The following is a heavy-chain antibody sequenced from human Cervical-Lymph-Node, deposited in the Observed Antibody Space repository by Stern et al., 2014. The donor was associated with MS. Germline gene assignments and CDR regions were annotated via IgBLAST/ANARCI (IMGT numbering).Heavy chain of an antibody. V-gene: IGHV5-51*01. D-gene: IGHD4-17*01. CDR1: GYSFTANW. J-gene: IGHJ4*02. CDR3: ARDYGDYAFDY. CDR2: IYPGDSDT. Sequence: EVQLVESGAEVKKPGESLKISCKGSGYSFTANWIAWVRQMPGKGLEWMWSIYPGDSDTRSRPSFQVQVTISADKSISTACLQWSSLKASDTAMYYCARDYGDYAFDYWGQGTLVTVSS.